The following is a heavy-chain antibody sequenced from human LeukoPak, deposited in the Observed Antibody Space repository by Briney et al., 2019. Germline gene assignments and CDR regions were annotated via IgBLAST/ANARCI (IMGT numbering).Heavy chain of an antibody. D-gene: IGHD1-20*01. CDR3: AREGVRITGTQRGMDV. CDR2: IIPIFGTA. Sequence: GASVKVSCKASGGTFSSYAISWVRQAPGQGLEWMGGIIPIFGTANYAQKFQGRVTITADESTSTAYMELSSLRSEDTAVYYCAREGVRITGTQRGMDVWGQGTTVTVSS. J-gene: IGHJ6*02. V-gene: IGHV1-69*13. CDR1: GGTFSSYA.